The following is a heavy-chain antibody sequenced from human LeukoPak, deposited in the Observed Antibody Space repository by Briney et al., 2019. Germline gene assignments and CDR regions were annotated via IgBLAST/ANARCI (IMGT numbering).Heavy chain of an antibody. J-gene: IGHJ6*03. CDR2: ISGSGGST. V-gene: IGHV3-23*01. Sequence: GGSLRLSCVASGFTFSSYAMSWVRQAPGKGLEWVSGISGSGGSTYYADSVKGRFTISRDNAKNSLYLQMNSLRAEDTAVYYCASLSVRYMDVWGKGTTVTVSS. CDR3: ASLSVRYMDV. CDR1: GFTFSSYA. D-gene: IGHD2/OR15-2a*01.